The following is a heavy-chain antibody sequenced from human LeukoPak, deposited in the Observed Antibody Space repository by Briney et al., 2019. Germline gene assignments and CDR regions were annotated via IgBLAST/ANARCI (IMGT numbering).Heavy chain of an antibody. CDR1: GVTFSSYA. Sequence: GASVKVSCKASGVTFSSYAISWVRQAPGQGLEWMGGIIPIFGTANYAQKFQGRVTITADKSTSTAYTELSSLRSEDTAVYYCARSRDYYDSSGDRWFDPWGQGTLVTVSS. CDR2: IIPIFGTA. V-gene: IGHV1-69*06. CDR3: ARSRDYYDSSGDRWFDP. D-gene: IGHD3-22*01. J-gene: IGHJ5*02.